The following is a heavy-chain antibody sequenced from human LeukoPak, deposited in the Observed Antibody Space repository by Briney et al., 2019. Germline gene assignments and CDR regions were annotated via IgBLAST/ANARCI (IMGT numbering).Heavy chain of an antibody. J-gene: IGHJ6*03. CDR3: ARDGKIDTALVTLYYYYYMDV. D-gene: IGHD5-18*01. Sequence: ASVKVSCKASGGTFSSYAISWVRQAPGQGLEWMGWINTNTGNPTYAQGFTGRFVFSLDTSVSTAYLQISSLKAEDTAVYYCARDGKIDTALVTLYYYYYMDVWGKGTTVTVSS. CDR2: INTNTGNP. V-gene: IGHV7-4-1*02. CDR1: GGTFSSYA.